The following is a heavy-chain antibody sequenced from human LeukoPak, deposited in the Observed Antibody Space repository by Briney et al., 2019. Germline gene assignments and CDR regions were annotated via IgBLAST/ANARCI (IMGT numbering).Heavy chain of an antibody. D-gene: IGHD1-20*01. Sequence: SETLSLTCAVYGGSFSGYYWSWIRQPPGKGLEWIGRIYKSGTTNYNPSLKSRVTISVDTSKNQFSLKLTSVTAADTAVYYCARDNWKQELAPGWFDPWGQGTLVTVSS. J-gene: IGHJ5*02. CDR3: ARDNWKQELAPGWFDP. V-gene: IGHV4-34*01. CDR2: IYKSGTT. CDR1: GGSFSGYY.